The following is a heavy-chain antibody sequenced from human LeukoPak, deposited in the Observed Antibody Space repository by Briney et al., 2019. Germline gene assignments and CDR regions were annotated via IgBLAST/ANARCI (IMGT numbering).Heavy chain of an antibody. D-gene: IGHD2-2*01. CDR3: ARARGKVCSSTSCYGALQNWFDP. CDR2: IYTSGST. V-gene: IGHV4-4*07. CDR1: GGSISSYY. Sequence: KPSETLSLTCTVSGGSISSYYWSWIRQPAGKGLEWIGRIYTSGSTNYNPSLKSRVTMSVDTSKNQFSLKLSSVTAADTAVYYCARARGKVCSSTSCYGALQNWFDPWGQGTLVTVSS. J-gene: IGHJ5*02.